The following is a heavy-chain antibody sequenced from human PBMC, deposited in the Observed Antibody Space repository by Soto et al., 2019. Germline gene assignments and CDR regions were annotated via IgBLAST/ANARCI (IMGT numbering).Heavy chain of an antibody. V-gene: IGHV4-30-4*01. Sequence: SLTCTVSGGSISSGDYYWSWIRQPPGKGLEWIGYIYYSGSTFYNPSLKNRVTISLDTSKIQFSLKLSSVTAADTAVYYCARTVWFGGIDIWGQGTMVTVSS. D-gene: IGHD3-10*01. J-gene: IGHJ3*02. CDR2: IYYSGST. CDR3: ARTVWFGGIDI. CDR1: GGSISSGDYY.